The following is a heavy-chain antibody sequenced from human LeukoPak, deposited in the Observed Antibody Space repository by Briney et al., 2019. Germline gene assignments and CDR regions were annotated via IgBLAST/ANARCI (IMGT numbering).Heavy chain of an antibody. V-gene: IGHV3-23*01. CDR2: ISGSGGST. CDR3: ARRGSNTWLFDY. CDR1: GFTFSSYA. J-gene: IGHJ4*02. Sequence: GGSLRLSCAASGFTFSSYAMSWVRQAPGKGLEWVSAISGSGGSTYYADSVKGRFTISRDNSKNTLYLQMNSLRAEDTAVYYCARRGSNTWLFDYWGQGTLVTVSS. D-gene: IGHD6-13*01.